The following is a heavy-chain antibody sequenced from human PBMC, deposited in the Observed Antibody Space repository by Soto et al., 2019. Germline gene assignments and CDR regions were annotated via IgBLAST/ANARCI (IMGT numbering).Heavy chain of an antibody. CDR3: AKDGRARGPNPFDP. V-gene: IGHV1-2*02. CDR2: INPYSGVT. Sequence: QVQLVQSGAEVKKPGASVKVSCKTSGYRFTDYYMHWVRQAPGQGLEWMGWINPYSGVTKYSQKFQDRVTVTRDTSISTAYMELSRLRFDDTAVYYCAKDGRARGPNPFDPWGQGTLVTVSS. D-gene: IGHD3-10*01. CDR1: GYRFTDYY. J-gene: IGHJ5*02.